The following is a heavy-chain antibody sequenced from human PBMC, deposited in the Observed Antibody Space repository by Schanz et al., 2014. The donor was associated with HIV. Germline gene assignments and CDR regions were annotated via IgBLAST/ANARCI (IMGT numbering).Heavy chain of an antibody. D-gene: IGHD6-13*01. CDR3: VRGIATTGGDYWHFDL. J-gene: IGHJ2*01. CDR1: GGSMSSNTYY. V-gene: IGHV4-31*03. Sequence: QVQVQESGPGLVKPWQTLSLTCNVSGGSMSSNTYYWNWIRQRPEKSLEWIAYISHGGSSFYSPSLKSRVDMSLGTSNEGFSLKLSSVTAADTAVYYCVRGIATTGGDYWHFDLWGRGTLVTVTS. CDR2: ISHGGSS.